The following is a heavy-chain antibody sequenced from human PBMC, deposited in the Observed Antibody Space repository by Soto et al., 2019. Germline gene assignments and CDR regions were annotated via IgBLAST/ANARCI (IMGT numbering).Heavy chain of an antibody. J-gene: IGHJ4*02. D-gene: IGHD6-19*01. V-gene: IGHV3-23*01. CDR2: IRGSGGST. Sequence: GGSLRLSCAASGFTFSSYAMSWVRQAPGKGLEWVSAIRGSGGSTYYADSVKGRFTISRDNSENTLYLQMNSLRAEDTAVYYCAKDLIRIAVAGTSYWGQGTLVTVSS. CDR3: AKDLIRIAVAGTSY. CDR1: GFTFSSYA.